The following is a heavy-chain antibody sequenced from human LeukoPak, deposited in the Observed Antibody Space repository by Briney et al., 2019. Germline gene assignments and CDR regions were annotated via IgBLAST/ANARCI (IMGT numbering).Heavy chain of an antibody. CDR2: INTDGRTT. Sequence: GGSLRLSCAASGFTFSGDLMHWVRRAPGKGLVWVSLINTDGRTTRYADSVKGRFTISRDNAKKTLYLQMNSLRAEDTAVYYCARDLAGSIDYWGQGTLVTVSS. D-gene: IGHD6-19*01. CDR3: ARDLAGSIDY. CDR1: GFTFSGDL. V-gene: IGHV3-74*01. J-gene: IGHJ4*02.